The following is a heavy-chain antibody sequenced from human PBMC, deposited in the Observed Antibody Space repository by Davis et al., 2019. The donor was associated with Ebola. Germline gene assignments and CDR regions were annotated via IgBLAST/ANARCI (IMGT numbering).Heavy chain of an antibody. J-gene: IGHJ4*02. Sequence: MPSETLSLTCAVNGGSFSSYYWSWIRQTPGKGLEWIGEISHTGSTTYSQSLKGRVTMSLDTSKNQFSLKLSSVAAADTAVYFCARLGSGDYGIDYWGQGTLVTVSS. CDR2: ISHTGST. D-gene: IGHD4-17*01. CDR3: ARLGSGDYGIDY. CDR1: GGSFSSYY. V-gene: IGHV4-34*01.